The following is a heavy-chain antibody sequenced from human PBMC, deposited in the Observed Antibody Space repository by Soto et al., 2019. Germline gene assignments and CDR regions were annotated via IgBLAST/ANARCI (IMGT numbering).Heavy chain of an antibody. D-gene: IGHD1-1*01. CDR2: IIPIFGTA. V-gene: IGHV1-69*01. CDR1: GGTFIIYG. J-gene: IGHJ6*02. CDR3: AWVQTGTTGSVYYYYGMDV. Sequence: SVTVSCKASGGTFIIYGISWVQQAPGQGLELMGGIIPIFGTANYGQKFQGRVTITADESTSTAYMELSSLRSEDTAVYYCAWVQTGTTGSVYYYYGMDVWGQGTTVTVSS.